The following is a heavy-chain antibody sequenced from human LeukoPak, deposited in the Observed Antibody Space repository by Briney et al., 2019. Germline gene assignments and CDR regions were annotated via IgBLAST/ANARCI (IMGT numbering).Heavy chain of an antibody. CDR1: GYTFTGCY. J-gene: IGHJ4*02. CDR3: ARAATPTGSGYYY. CDR2: INPNSGGT. V-gene: IGHV1-2*02. Sequence: ASVKVSCKASGYTFTGCYMHWVRQAPGQGLEWMGWINPNSGGTNYAQKFQGRVTMTRDTSISTAYMELSRLRSDDTAVYYCARAATPTGSGYYYWGQGTLVTVSS. D-gene: IGHD3-22*01.